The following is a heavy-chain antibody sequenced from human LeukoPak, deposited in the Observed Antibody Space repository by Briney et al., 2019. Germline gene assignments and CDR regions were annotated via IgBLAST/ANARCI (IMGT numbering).Heavy chain of an antibody. CDR1: GFTFNSYE. Sequence: GGSLRLSCAASGFTFNSYEMNWVRQAPGKGLEWVSYINSGGSAIYYADSVKGRFTISRDNATNSLYLQMNSLRADDTAVYYCARGGSYVHYWGQGTLVTVSS. J-gene: IGHJ4*02. V-gene: IGHV3-48*03. CDR3: ARGGSYVHY. D-gene: IGHD1-26*01. CDR2: INSGGSAI.